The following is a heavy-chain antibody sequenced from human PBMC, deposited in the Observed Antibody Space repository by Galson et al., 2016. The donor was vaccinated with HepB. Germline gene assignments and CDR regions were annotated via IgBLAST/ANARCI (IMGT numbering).Heavy chain of an antibody. Sequence: SLRLSCAASGFAFSGYAMSWVRQAPGKGLECVSSISGNGGTTYYADSVKGRFAISRDNSKNTLFLQMNSLRAEDTAVYYCAKGRNYYDNSGYFADWGQGTLVTVSS. CDR1: GFAFSGYA. V-gene: IGHV3-23*01. J-gene: IGHJ4*02. CDR2: ISGNGGTT. CDR3: AKGRNYYDNSGYFAD. D-gene: IGHD3-22*01.